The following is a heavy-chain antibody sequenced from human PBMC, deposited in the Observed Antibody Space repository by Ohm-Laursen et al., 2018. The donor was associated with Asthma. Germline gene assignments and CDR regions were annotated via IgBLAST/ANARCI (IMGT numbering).Heavy chain of an antibody. CDR2: GGSYYDGGLK. D-gene: IGHD6-19*01. J-gene: IGHJ4*02. CDR1: GFTFRSYA. Sequence: SLRLSCAASGFTFRSYAMHWVRQAPGKGLEWVAVGGSYYDGGLKYYADSVKGRFTISRDNAKNSLYLQMNSLRDEDTAVYYCAKEYMNGWYYFDYWGQGTLVTVSS. CDR3: AKEYMNGWYYFDY. V-gene: IGHV3-30-3*01.